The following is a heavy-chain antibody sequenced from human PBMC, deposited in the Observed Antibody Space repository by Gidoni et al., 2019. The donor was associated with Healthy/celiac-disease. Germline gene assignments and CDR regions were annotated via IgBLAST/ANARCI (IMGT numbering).Heavy chain of an antibody. Sequence: EVQLVESGGGLVQPGGSLRLPCAASGFTFSRYWRHWVRQAPGKGLVWVSRINSDGSSTSYADSVKGRFTISRDNAKNTLYLQMNSLRAEDTAVYYCARDSSDFWSGYYPKGFDPWGQGTLVTVS. D-gene: IGHD3-3*01. CDR2: INSDGSST. CDR3: ARDSSDFWSGYYPKGFDP. J-gene: IGHJ5*02. V-gene: IGHV3-74*01. CDR1: GFTFSRYW.